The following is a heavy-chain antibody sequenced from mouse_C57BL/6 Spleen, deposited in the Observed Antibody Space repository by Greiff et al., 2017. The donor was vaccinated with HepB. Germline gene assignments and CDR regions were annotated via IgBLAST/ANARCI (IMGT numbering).Heavy chain of an antibody. D-gene: IGHD2-4*01. CDR2: INPSSGYT. V-gene: IGHV1-4*01. Sequence: VQGVESGAELARPGASVKMSCKASGYTFTSYTMHWVKQRPGQGLEWIGYINPSSGYTKYNQKFKDKATLTADKSSSTAYMQLSSLTSEDSAVYYCARDYGLDYWGQGTTLTVSS. CDR1: GYTFTSYT. J-gene: IGHJ2*01. CDR3: ARDYGLDY.